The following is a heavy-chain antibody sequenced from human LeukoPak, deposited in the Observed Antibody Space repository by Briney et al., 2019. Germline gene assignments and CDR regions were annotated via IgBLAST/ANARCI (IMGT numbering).Heavy chain of an antibody. V-gene: IGHV3-30*02. CDR3: AKDASPLGYSGSLDY. CDR1: GFTFSSYG. J-gene: IGHJ4*02. D-gene: IGHD5-12*01. Sequence: GGSLRLSCAASGFTFSSYGMHWVRQAPGKGLEWVAFIRYDGSNKYYADSVKGRFTISRDNSKNTLYLQMNSLRAEDTAVYYCAKDASPLGYSGSLDYWGQGTLVTVSS. CDR2: IRYDGSNK.